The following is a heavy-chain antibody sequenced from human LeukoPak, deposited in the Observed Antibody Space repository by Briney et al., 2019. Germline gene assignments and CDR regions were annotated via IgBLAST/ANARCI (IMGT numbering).Heavy chain of an antibody. CDR3: AGGRITIFGVDFDY. V-gene: IGHV4-30-2*01. CDR1: GGSISSGGYS. J-gene: IGHJ4*02. CDR2: IYHSGST. D-gene: IGHD3-3*01. Sequence: NPSETLSLTCAVSGGSISSGGYSWSWIRQPPGKGLEWIGYIYHSGSTYYNPSLKSRVTISVDRSKNQFSLKLSSVTAADTAVYYCAGGRITIFGVDFDYWGQGTLVTVSS.